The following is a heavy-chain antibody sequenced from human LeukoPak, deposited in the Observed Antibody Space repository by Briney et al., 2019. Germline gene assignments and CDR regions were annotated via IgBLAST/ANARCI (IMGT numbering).Heavy chain of an antibody. J-gene: IGHJ6*03. CDR2: IWYDGSNK. CDR3: AKDGPAAMEATGTKNYYYYMDV. CDR1: GFTFSSYG. V-gene: IGHV3-33*06. D-gene: IGHD2-2*01. Sequence: GGSLRLSCAASGFTFSSYGMHWVRQAPGKGLEWVAVIWYDGSNKYYADSVKGRFTISRDNPKNTLYLQMNSLRAEDTAVYYCAKDGPAAMEATGTKNYYYYMDVWGKGTTVTVSS.